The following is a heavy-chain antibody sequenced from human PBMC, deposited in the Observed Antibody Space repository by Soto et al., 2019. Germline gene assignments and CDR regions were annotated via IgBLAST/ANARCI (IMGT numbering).Heavy chain of an antibody. D-gene: IGHD3-16*01. CDR3: ARHLGENCDLCSRVGYYYVMYV. Sequence: QVQLVESGGGVVQPGRSLRLSCAASGFTFSSYAMHWVRQAPGKGLEWVAVISYDGSNKYYADSVKGRFTISRDNSKKTRYLQMNILREENPAVYYCARHLGENCDLCSRVGYYYVMYVWGQGTTVTVS. V-gene: IGHV3-30-3*01. CDR1: GFTFSSYA. J-gene: IGHJ6*02. CDR2: ISYDGSNK.